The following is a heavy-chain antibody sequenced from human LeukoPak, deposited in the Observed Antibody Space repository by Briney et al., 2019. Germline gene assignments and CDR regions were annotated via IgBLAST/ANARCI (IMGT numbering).Heavy chain of an antibody. V-gene: IGHV4-39*01. CDR3: ARHYAHGSGIYAPFGY. CDR2: IYDSGST. D-gene: IGHD3-10*01. J-gene: IGHJ4*02. CDR1: GGSIRSSYYY. Sequence: SGTLSLTCTVSGGSIRSSYYYWGWIRQPPGKGLEWIGSIYDSGSTYHNPSLRSRVTMSIDSSENQFSLKLSAVTAADTAVHFCARHYAHGSGIYAPFGYWGQGALVTVSS.